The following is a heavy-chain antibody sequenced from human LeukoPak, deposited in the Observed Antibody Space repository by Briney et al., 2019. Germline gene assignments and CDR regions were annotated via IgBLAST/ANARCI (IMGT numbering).Heavy chain of an antibody. CDR3: ARRAVDNSYYYYMDV. Sequence: ASVKVSCKASGYTFSNYGISWVRQAPGQGLEWVGWIRGDNGNTNYAQKFQGRVTITRNTSISTAYMEVSSLRYEDTAVYYCARRAVDNSYYYYMDVWGKGTTVTVSS. J-gene: IGHJ6*03. CDR2: IRGDNGNT. D-gene: IGHD6-19*01. CDR1: GYTFSNYG. V-gene: IGHV1-18*01.